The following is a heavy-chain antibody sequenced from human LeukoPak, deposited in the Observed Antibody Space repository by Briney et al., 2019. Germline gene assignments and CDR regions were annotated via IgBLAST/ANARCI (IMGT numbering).Heavy chain of an antibody. CDR1: GYSFTSYW. D-gene: IGHD3-3*01. V-gene: IGHV5-51*01. J-gene: IGHJ4*02. CDR3: ARTPQNDLLEWLFDY. Sequence: GESLKISWKGSGYSFTSYWIGWVRQMPGKGLEWMGIIYPGDSDTRYSPSFQGQVTISADKSISTAYLQWSSLKASDTAMYYCARTPQNDLLEWLFDYWGQGTLVTVSS. CDR2: IYPGDSDT.